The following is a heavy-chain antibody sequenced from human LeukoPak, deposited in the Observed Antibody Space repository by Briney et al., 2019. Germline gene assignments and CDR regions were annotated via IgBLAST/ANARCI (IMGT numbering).Heavy chain of an antibody. CDR2: INHSGST. Sequence: SETLSLTCAVYGGSFSGYYWSWIRQPPGKGLEWIGEINHSGSTNYNPSLKSRVTISVDTSKNQFSLKLSSVTAADTAVYYCARYGAAAGTTPIDYWGQGTLVTVSS. V-gene: IGHV4-34*01. D-gene: IGHD6-13*01. J-gene: IGHJ4*02. CDR3: ARYGAAAGTTPIDY. CDR1: GGSFSGYY.